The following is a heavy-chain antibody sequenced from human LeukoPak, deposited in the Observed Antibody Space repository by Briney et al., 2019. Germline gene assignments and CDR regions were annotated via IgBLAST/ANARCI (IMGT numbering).Heavy chain of an antibody. Sequence: GGSLRLSCAASGFTLSSFGMHWVRQAPGKGLEWMTVISYVGSVIYNADSVKGRFTISRDNSKNTLYLQMDSLRADDTAVYYCAKERSFGPRDFDYWGQGTLVTVSS. CDR2: ISYVGSVI. D-gene: IGHD3-10*01. J-gene: IGHJ4*02. V-gene: IGHV3-30*18. CDR3: AKERSFGPRDFDY. CDR1: GFTLSSFG.